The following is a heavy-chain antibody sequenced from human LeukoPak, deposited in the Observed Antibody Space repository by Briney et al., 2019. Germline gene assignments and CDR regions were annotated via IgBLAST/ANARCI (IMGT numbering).Heavy chain of an antibody. V-gene: IGHV4-61*08. CDR2: IYYSGTT. J-gene: IGHJ6*02. D-gene: IGHD1-26*01. CDR3: ARAEYSGSYFALKGYYYGMDV. CDR1: GGSISSGGYY. Sequence: KPSETLSLTCTVSGGSISSGGYYWSWIRQHPGKGLEWIGYIYYSGTTNYNPSLKRRVTISVDTSKNQFSLKLSSVTAADTAVYYCARAEYSGSYFALKGYYYGMDVWGQGTTVTVSS.